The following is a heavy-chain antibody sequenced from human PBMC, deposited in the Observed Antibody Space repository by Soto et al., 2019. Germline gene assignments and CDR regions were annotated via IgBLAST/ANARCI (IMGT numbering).Heavy chain of an antibody. Sequence: GASVKVSCKASGYTFTSYGISWVRQAPGQGLEWMGWISAYNGNTNYAQKLQGRVTMTTDTSTSTAYMELRSLRSDDTAVYYCAIDAACSGGSCYSYAFDIWGQGTMVTVSS. D-gene: IGHD2-15*01. CDR3: AIDAACSGGSCYSYAFDI. V-gene: IGHV1-18*01. J-gene: IGHJ3*02. CDR2: ISAYNGNT. CDR1: GYTFTSYG.